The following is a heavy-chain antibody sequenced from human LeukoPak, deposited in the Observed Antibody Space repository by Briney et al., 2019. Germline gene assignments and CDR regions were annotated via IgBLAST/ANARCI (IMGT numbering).Heavy chain of an antibody. V-gene: IGHV3-15*01. CDR2: IKRKTDGGTT. J-gene: IGHJ4*02. Sequence: GGSLRLSCAASGFTFSNAWMSWVRQAPGKGLEWVGRIKRKTDGGTTDYAAPVKGRFTISRDDSKNTLYLQMNSLKTEDTAVYYCTTTDDYGDYDYFDYWGQGTLVTVSS. D-gene: IGHD4-17*01. CDR1: GFTFSNAW. CDR3: TTTDDYGDYDYFDY.